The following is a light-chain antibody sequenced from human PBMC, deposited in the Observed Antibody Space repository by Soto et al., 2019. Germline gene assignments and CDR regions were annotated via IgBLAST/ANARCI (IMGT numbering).Light chain of an antibody. Sequence: LTQPPSASGSPGQSVTISCTRSVGGIAYNSVQWYQQRPGSAPTTVIYDNNQRPSGVPDRFSGSTDGSSNSASLTISGLQTEDEADYYCQSYDSNTVIFGGGTKLTVL. CDR3: QSYDSNTVI. J-gene: IGLJ2*01. CDR2: DNN. V-gene: IGLV6-57*03. CDR1: VGGIAYNS.